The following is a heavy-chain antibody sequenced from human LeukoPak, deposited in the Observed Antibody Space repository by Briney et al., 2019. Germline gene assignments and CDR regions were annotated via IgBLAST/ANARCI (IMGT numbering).Heavy chain of an antibody. Sequence: GASGKVSCKASGYTFTCYYMDWVRQAPGQGLEWMGRINPNRGGTNYAQKVQGRVTMTRDTSISTAYMELSRLRSDDTAVYYCARGERPRFDYWGQGTLVTVSS. CDR3: ARGERPRFDY. CDR2: INPNRGGT. D-gene: IGHD1-1*01. V-gene: IGHV1-2*06. J-gene: IGHJ4*02. CDR1: GYTFTCYY.